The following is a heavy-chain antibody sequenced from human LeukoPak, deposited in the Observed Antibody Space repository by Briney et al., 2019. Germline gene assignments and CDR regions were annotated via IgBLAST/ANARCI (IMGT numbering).Heavy chain of an antibody. D-gene: IGHD2-15*01. V-gene: IGHV4-59*11. CDR2: IYYSGST. CDR1: GGSISSHY. Sequence: SETLSLTCTVSGGSISSHYWSWIPQPPGKGLEWVGYIYYSGSTNYSPSLKSRVTISVDTSKNQFSLKLSSVTAADTAVYYWSRDCGYCSGGTPYMDVWGKGTTVTVSS. J-gene: IGHJ6*03. CDR3: SRDCGYCSGGTPYMDV.